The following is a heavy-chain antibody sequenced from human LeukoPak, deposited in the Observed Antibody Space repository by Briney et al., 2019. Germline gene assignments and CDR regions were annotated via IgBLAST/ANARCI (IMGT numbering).Heavy chain of an antibody. CDR2: ISSSSSTI. J-gene: IGHJ4*02. CDR3: AKVYYGSGSYDNFDY. Sequence: GGSLRLSCAASGFTFSSYSMNWVRQAPGKGLEWVSYISSSSSTIYYADSVKGRFTISRDNAKNSLYLQMNSLRAEDTAVYYCAKVYYGSGSYDNFDYWGQGTLVTVSS. CDR1: GFTFSSYS. D-gene: IGHD3-10*01. V-gene: IGHV3-48*01.